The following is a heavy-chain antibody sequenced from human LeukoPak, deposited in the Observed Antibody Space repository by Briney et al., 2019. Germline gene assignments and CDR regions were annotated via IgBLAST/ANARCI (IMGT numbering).Heavy chain of an antibody. J-gene: IGHJ4*02. D-gene: IGHD6-19*01. V-gene: IGHV3-30*03. CDR3: ARESVAGYFDY. CDR2: ISYDGSNK. Sequence: GGSLRLSCAASGFTFSSYGMHWVRQAPGKGLEWVAVISYDGSNKYYADSVKGRFTISRDNSKNTLYLQMNSLRAEDTAVYYCARESVAGYFDYWGQGTLVTVSS. CDR1: GFTFSSYG.